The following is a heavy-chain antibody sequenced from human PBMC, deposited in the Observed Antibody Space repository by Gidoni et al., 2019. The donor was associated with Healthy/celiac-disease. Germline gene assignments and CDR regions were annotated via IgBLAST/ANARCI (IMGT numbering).Heavy chain of an antibody. D-gene: IGHD2-15*01. J-gene: IGHJ6*02. CDR3: TRQRYCSGGSCSPGKLYYYYGMDV. V-gene: IGHV3-73*01. Sequence: YATAYAASVKGRFTISRDDSKNTAYLQMNSLKTEDTAVYYCTRQRYCSGGSCSPGKLYYYYGMDVWGQGTTVTVSS. CDR2: YAT.